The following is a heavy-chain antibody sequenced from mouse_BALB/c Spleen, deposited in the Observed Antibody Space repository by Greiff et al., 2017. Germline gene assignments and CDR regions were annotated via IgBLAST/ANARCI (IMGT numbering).Heavy chain of an antibody. CDR1: GFTFSSYT. D-gene: IGHD1-1*01. CDR2: ISSGGGNT. Sequence: EVHLVESGGGLVKPGGSLKLSCAASGFTFSSYTMSWVRQTPEKRLEWVATISSGGGNTYYPDSVKGRFTISRDNAKNNLYLQMSSLRSEDTALYYCAGSYYGSSPDSRGQGTTLTVSS. J-gene: IGHJ2*01. V-gene: IGHV5-9*03. CDR3: AGSYYGSSPDS.